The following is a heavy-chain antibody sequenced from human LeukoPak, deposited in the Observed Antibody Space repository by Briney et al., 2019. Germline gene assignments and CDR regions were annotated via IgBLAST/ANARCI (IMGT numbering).Heavy chain of an antibody. CDR3: AREYSYGDFDY. D-gene: IGHD5-18*01. V-gene: IGHV3-7*03. CDR1: GFTFSSYA. Sequence: PGGSLRLSCAASGFTFSSYAMSWVRQAPGKGLEWVANIKQDGSEKYYVDSVKGRFTISRDNAKNSLYLQMNSLRAEDTAVYYCAREYSYGDFDYWGQGTLVTVSS. J-gene: IGHJ4*02. CDR2: IKQDGSEK.